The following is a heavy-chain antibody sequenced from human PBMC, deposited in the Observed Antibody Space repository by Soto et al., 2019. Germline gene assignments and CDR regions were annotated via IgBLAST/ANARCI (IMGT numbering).Heavy chain of an antibody. CDR1: GFTFSSYS. CDR3: AGDRSRYYYDSSGPNDAFDI. J-gene: IGHJ3*02. Sequence: GGSLRLSCAASGFTFSSYSMNWVRQAPGKGLEWVSSISRSSSYIYYADSVKGRFTISRDNAKNSLYLQMNSLRAEDTAVYYCAGDRSRYYYDSSGPNDAFDIWGQGTMVTVSS. V-gene: IGHV3-21*01. CDR2: ISRSSSYI. D-gene: IGHD3-22*01.